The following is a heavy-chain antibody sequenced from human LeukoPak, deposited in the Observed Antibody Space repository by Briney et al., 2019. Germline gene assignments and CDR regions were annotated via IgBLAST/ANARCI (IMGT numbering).Heavy chain of an antibody. CDR2: INHSGST. CDR1: GGSFSGYY. V-gene: IGHV4-34*01. Sequence: SETLSLTCAVYGGSFSGYYWSWIRQPPGKGLEWIGEINHSGSTNYNPSLKSRVTISLDTSKNQFSLNLSSVTAADTAVYYCARARYDYVWGSYRREALDYWGQGTLVTVSS. CDR3: ARARYDYVWGSYRREALDY. J-gene: IGHJ4*02. D-gene: IGHD3-16*02.